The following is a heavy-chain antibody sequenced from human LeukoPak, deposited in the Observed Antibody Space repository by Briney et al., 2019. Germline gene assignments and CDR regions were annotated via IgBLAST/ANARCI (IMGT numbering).Heavy chain of an antibody. Sequence: SGTLSLTCAVSGGSISSYYWSWIRPPAGKGLEWIGRIYTSGSTNYNPSLKSRVTMSVDTSKNQFSLKLSSVIAADTAVYYCARDRSPAGGVIEPLFDYWGQGTLVTVSS. V-gene: IGHV4-4*07. J-gene: IGHJ4*02. D-gene: IGHD3-16*02. CDR1: GGSISSYY. CDR2: IYTSGST. CDR3: ARDRSPAGGVIEPLFDY.